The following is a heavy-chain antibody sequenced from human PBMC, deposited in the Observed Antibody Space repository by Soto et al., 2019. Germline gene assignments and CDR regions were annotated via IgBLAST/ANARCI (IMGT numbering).Heavy chain of an antibody. CDR2: INAGNGNT. V-gene: IGHV1-3*01. CDR1: GYTFTSYA. CDR3: ARARLYYYDSSGYDYFDY. Sequence: ASVKVSCKASGYTFTSYAMHWVRQAPGQRLEWMGWINAGNGNTKYSQKFQGRVTITRDTSASTAYMELSSLRSEDTAVYYCARARLYYYDSSGYDYFDYWGQGTLVTVSS. D-gene: IGHD3-22*01. J-gene: IGHJ4*02.